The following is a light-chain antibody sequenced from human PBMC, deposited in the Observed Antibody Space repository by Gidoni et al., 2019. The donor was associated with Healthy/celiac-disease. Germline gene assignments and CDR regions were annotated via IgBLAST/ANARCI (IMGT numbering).Light chain of an antibody. CDR1: SSNIGAGYD. CDR3: QSYDSSLSGSGSV. J-gene: IGLJ2*01. CDR2: GNS. Sequence: QSVLTQPPSVSGAPGQRVTIPCTGSSSNIGAGYDVHWYQQLPGTAPKLLIYGNSNRPSGVPDRFSGSKSGTSASLAITGLQAEDEADYYGQSYDSSLSGSGSVFGGGTKLTVL. V-gene: IGLV1-40*01.